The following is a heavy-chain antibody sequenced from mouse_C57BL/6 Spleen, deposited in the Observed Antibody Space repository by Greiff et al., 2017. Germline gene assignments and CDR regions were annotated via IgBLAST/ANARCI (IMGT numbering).Heavy chain of an antibody. CDR3: ARGIYYGNPYYFDY. V-gene: IGHV1-54*01. CDR1: GYAFTNYL. D-gene: IGHD2-1*01. Sequence: QVQLQQSGAELVRPGTSVKVSCKASGYAFTNYLIEWVKQRPGQGLEWIGVINPGSGGTNYNEKFKGKATLTADKSSSTAYMQLSSLTSEDSAVYFGARGIYYGNPYYFDYWGQGTTLTVSS. J-gene: IGHJ2*01. CDR2: INPGSGGT.